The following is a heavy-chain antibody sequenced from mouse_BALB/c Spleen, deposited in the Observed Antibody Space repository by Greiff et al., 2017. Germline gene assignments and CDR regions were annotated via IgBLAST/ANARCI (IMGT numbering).Heavy chain of an antibody. CDR1: GYTFTSYW. CDR3: ARKRYDYCAY. V-gene: IGHV1-69*02. D-gene: IGHD2-4*01. J-gene: IGHJ3*01. Sequence: QVQLQQPGAELVKPGASVKLSCKASGYTFTSYWMHWVKQRPGQGLEWIGEIDPSDSYTNYNQKFKGKATLTVDKSSSTAYMQLSSLTSEDSAVYYCARKRYDYCAYWGQGTLVTVSA. CDR2: IDPSDSYT.